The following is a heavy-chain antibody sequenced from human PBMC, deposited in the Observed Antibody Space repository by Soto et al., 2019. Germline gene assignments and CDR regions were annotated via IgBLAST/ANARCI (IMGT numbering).Heavy chain of an antibody. V-gene: IGHV1-2*02. J-gene: IGHJ5*01. CDR3: ARDQTSSSSCSGSSSWFDS. CDR2: INPNSGGT. CDR1: GYALSVDY. D-gene: IGHD3-10*02. Sequence: APLKRDCKTAGYALSVDYMHCLRHAPGQGLEWMGWINPNSGGTNYAQKFQGRVTMTRDTSISTAYMELSRLRSDDTAVYYCARDQTSSSSCSGSSSWFDSWGQGTLVTVSS.